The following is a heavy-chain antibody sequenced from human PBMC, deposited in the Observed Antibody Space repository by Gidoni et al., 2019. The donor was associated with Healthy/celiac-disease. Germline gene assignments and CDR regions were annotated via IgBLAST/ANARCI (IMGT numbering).Heavy chain of an antibody. CDR1: GYTFTSYA. Sequence: QVQLVQSGAEVKKPGASVKVSCKASGYTFTSYAMHWVRQAPGQRLDWMGWINAGNGNTKYSQKFQGRVTITRDTSASTAYMELSSLRSEDTAVYYCARLGYDIMGDIVVVPAAMSDDYWGQGTLVTVSS. CDR3: ARLGYDIMGDIVVVPAAMSDDY. V-gene: IGHV1-3*01. CDR2: INAGNGNT. J-gene: IGHJ4*02. D-gene: IGHD2-2*01.